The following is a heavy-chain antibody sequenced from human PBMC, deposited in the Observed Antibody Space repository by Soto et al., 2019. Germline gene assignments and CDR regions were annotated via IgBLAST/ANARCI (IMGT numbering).Heavy chain of an antibody. D-gene: IGHD6-19*01. J-gene: IGHJ4*02. CDR1: GYTFTSYG. CDR2: ISAYNGNT. Sequence: GASVKVSCKASGYTFTSYGITWVRQAPGQGLEWMGWISAYNGNTNYAQKLQGRVTMTTDTSTSTAYMELRSLRSDDTAVYYCSKLVGSGWYSPLDYWGQGTLVTVSS. CDR3: SKLVGSGWYSPLDY. V-gene: IGHV1-18*01.